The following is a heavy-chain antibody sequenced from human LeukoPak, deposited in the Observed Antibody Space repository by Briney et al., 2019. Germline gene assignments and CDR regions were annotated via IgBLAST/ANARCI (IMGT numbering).Heavy chain of an antibody. CDR1: GFTFNNYA. V-gene: IGHV3-23*01. J-gene: IGHJ4*02. Sequence: GGSLRLSCAASGFTFNNYAMTWVRQAPGKGLGWVSVINGGGSSYYADSVKGRFTVSRDNSKNTLYLQMNSLRDEDTAVYYCAKGQGYNYGDSIDYWGQGTLVTVSS. CDR3: AKGQGYNYGDSIDY. CDR2: INGGGSS. D-gene: IGHD5-18*01.